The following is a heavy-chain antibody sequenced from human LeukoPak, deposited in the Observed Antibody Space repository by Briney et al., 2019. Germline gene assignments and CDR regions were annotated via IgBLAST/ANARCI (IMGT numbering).Heavy chain of an antibody. CDR2: INHSGST. D-gene: IGHD2-8*02. Sequence: SETLSLTCTVSGGSISGYYWSWIRQPPGKGLEWIGEINHSGSTNYNPSLKSRVTISVDTSKNQFSLKLSSVTAADTAVYYCARQAKPGRVNWFDPWGQGTLVTVSS. CDR3: ARQAKPGRVNWFDP. CDR1: GGSISGYY. J-gene: IGHJ5*02. V-gene: IGHV4-34*01.